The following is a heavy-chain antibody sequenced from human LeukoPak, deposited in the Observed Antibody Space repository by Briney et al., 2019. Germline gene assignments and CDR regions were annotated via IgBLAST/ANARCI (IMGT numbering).Heavy chain of an antibody. D-gene: IGHD1-14*01. J-gene: IGHJ4*02. CDR1: GGSISSGGYY. V-gene: IGHV4-31*03. Sequence: SETLSLTCTVSGGSISSGGYYWSWIRQHPGKGLEWIGYIYYSGGTYYNPSLKSRVTISVDTSKNQFSLKLSSVTAADTAVYYCASNHVLGRGYFDYWGQGTLVTVSS. CDR2: IYYSGGT. CDR3: ASNHVLGRGYFDY.